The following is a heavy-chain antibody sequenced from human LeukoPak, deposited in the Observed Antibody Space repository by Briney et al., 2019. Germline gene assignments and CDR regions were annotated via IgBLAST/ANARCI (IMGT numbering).Heavy chain of an antibody. D-gene: IGHD1-26*01. Sequence: SETLSLTCTVSGGTISTYYWNWIRQPPGKGLEWIGYIYYSGTTNYNPSLKSRVTISVDTTKNHLFLKVSSVTAADTAVYYCAREGGSASSEVYWGQGILVSVSS. CDR3: AREGGSASSEVY. CDR2: IYYSGTT. J-gene: IGHJ4*02. CDR1: GGTISTYY. V-gene: IGHV4-59*01.